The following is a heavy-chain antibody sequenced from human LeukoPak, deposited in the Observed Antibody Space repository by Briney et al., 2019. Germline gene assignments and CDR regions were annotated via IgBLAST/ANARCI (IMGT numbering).Heavy chain of an antibody. CDR1: GGSISSYY. V-gene: IGHV4-59*01. CDR3: ARDGRYSGSRGDYFDY. J-gene: IGHJ4*02. D-gene: IGHD1-26*01. CDR2: IYYSGST. Sequence: SETLSLTCTVSGGSISSYYWSWIRQPPGKGLEWIGYIYYSGSTNYNPSLKSRVTISVDTSKNQFSLKLSSVTAADTAVYYCARDGRYSGSRGDYFDYWGQGTLVTVSS.